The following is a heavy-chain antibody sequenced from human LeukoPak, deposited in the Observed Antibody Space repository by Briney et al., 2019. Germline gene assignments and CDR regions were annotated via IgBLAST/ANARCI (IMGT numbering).Heavy chain of an antibody. Sequence: GGSLRLSCAASGFTFSSYGMHWVRQAPGKGLEWVAVIWYDGSNKHYADSVKGRFTISRDNSKNTLYLQMNSLRAEDTAVYYCARDGLDPYYFDYWGQGTLVAVSS. V-gene: IGHV3-33*01. CDR3: ARDGLDPYYFDY. J-gene: IGHJ4*02. CDR1: GFTFSSYG. CDR2: IWYDGSNK. D-gene: IGHD3-9*01.